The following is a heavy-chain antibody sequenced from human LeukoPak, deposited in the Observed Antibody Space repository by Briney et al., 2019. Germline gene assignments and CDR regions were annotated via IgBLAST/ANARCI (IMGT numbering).Heavy chain of an antibody. V-gene: IGHV3-43*02. CDR2: ISGDGGST. CDR3: AKGAVWFGELSGMDV. CDR1: GFTFDDYA. Sequence: GGSLRLSCAASGFTFDDYAMHWVRQAPGKVLEWVSLISGDGGSTYYADSVKGRFTISRDNSKNSLYLQMNSLRTEDTALYYCAKGAVWFGELSGMDVWGQGTTVTVSS. D-gene: IGHD3-10*01. J-gene: IGHJ6*02.